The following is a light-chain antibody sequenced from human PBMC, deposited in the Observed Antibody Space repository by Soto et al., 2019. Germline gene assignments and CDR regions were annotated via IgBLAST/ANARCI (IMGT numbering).Light chain of an antibody. V-gene: IGLV1-40*01. Sequence: QSVLTQPPSVSGAPGQRVTISCTGSSSNIGAGYNVHWYQQVPGTAPKLLIYGDSNRPSGVPDRFSGSKSGTSASLAITGLQAEDEADYYCQSYDSRLSRWLFGGGTKVTVL. CDR3: QSYDSRLSRWL. CDR2: GDS. J-gene: IGLJ3*02. CDR1: SSNIGAGYN.